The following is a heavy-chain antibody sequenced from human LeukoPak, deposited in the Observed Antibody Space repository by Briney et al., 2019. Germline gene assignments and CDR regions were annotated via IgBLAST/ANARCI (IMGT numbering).Heavy chain of an antibody. CDR3: ARKGSYYGSGSYPNWFDP. CDR2: ISDYNGNT. CDR1: GYTFTSYG. J-gene: IGHJ5*02. Sequence: ASVKVSCKASGYTFTSYGISWVRQAPGQGLEWMGWISDYNGNTNYAQKLQGRVTMTTDTSTSTAYMELRSLRSDDTAVYYCARKGSYYGSGSYPNWFDPWGQGTLVTVSS. D-gene: IGHD3-10*01. V-gene: IGHV1-18*01.